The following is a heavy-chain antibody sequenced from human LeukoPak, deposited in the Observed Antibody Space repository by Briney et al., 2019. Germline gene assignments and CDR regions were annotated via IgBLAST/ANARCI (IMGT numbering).Heavy chain of an antibody. V-gene: IGHV3-21*01. CDR2: ISGSISSK. J-gene: IGHJ6*02. CDR1: GFGFSSYT. D-gene: IGHD1-26*01. CDR3: VSGSYEGGYYGMDV. Sequence: GRSLRLSCAASGFGFSSYTMNWVRQAPGKGLEWVSSISGSISSKLYAESVKGRFTISRDNAKNSLYLQMNILRAEDTAVYYCVSGSYEGGYYGMDVWGQGTTVTVSS.